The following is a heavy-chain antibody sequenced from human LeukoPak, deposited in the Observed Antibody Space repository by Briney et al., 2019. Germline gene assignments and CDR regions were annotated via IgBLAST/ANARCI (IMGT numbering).Heavy chain of an antibody. J-gene: IGHJ4*02. D-gene: IGHD6-13*01. CDR2: IYYSGPT. CDR1: GGSISSYY. CDR3: ARGVYIAAAQYGY. Sequence: AETLSLTCTVSGGSISSYYWSWIRQPPGRGLEWLGYIYYSGPTNYNPCLKDPLTISVDTSTHRIFQRLSSVTATGTAIYYRARGVYIAAAQYGYLGQGTLVTVPS. V-gene: IGHV4-59*01.